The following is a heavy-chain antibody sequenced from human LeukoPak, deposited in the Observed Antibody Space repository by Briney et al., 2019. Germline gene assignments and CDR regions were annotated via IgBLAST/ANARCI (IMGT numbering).Heavy chain of an antibody. J-gene: IGHJ6*03. V-gene: IGHV4-39*01. CDR2: IYYSGST. CDR3: ARHSGYSYGYAYYYYYMDV. D-gene: IGHD5-18*01. Sequence: SETLSLTCTVSGGSISSSSYYLGWIRQPPGKGLEWIGSIYYSGSTYYNPSLKSRVTISVDPSKNQFSLKLSSVTAADTAVYYCARHSGYSYGYAYYYYYMDVWGKGTTVTVSS. CDR1: GGSISSSSYY.